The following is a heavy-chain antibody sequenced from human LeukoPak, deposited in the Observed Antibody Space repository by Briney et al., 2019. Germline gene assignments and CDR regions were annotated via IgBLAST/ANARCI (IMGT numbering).Heavy chain of an antibody. CDR3: ARDYDYDFWSGYNFDY. J-gene: IGHJ4*02. CDR1: GFIFSDYY. Sequence: PGGSLRLSCAASGFIFSDYYMNWIRQAPGKGLEWVSYISSGASTTRYADSVKGRFTISRDNAKNSLYLQMNSLRAEDTAVYYCARDYDYDFWSGYNFDYWGQGTLVTVSS. D-gene: IGHD3-3*01. CDR2: ISSGASTT. V-gene: IGHV3-11*04.